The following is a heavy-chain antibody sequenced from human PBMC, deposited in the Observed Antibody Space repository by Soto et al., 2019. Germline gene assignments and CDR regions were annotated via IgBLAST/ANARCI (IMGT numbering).Heavy chain of an antibody. CDR1: GFTFSDYY. D-gene: IGHD1-1*01. CDR3: ARDLKPREALAPYYFDY. Sequence: GGSLRLSCAASGFTFSDYYMSWIRQAPGQGLEWISYISSSGSAIYNTASVKGRFTISRDNAKNSLYLQMNDLRAEDTAVYYCARDLKPREALAPYYFDYWGQGTLVTVSS. V-gene: IGHV3-11*01. J-gene: IGHJ4*02. CDR2: ISSSGSAI.